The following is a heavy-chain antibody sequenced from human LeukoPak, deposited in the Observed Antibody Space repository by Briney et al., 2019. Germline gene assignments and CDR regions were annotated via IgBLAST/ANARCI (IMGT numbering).Heavy chain of an antibody. D-gene: IGHD3-22*01. V-gene: IGHV3-30*18. CDR1: GFTFSRFG. CDR2: ISYDGSNQ. Sequence: QSGRSLRLSCAAAGFTFSRFGMHWVRQAPGKGLEWVAFISYDGSNQYYADSVKGRFTISRDNSKNTQYLQMNSLRAEDTAVYYCAKDLSIYYDSRGFDPWGQGTLVTVSS. CDR3: AKDLSIYYDSRGFDP. J-gene: IGHJ5*02.